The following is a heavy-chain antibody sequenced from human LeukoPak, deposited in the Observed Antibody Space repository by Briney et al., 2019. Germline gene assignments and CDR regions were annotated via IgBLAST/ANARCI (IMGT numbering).Heavy chain of an antibody. D-gene: IGHD5-24*01. CDR3: ARGGDGYHYRHDAFDI. CDR2: IYYSGST. Sequence: ASETLSLTCTVSGGSISSGDYYWSWIRQPPGKGLEWIGYIYYSGSTYYNPSLKSRVTISVDTSKNQFSLKLSSVTAADTAVYYCARGGDGYHYRHDAFDIWGQGTMVTVSS. J-gene: IGHJ3*02. V-gene: IGHV4-30-4*08. CDR1: GGSISSGDYY.